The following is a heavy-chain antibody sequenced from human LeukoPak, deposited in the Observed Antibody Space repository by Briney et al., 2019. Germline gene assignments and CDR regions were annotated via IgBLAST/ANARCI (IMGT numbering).Heavy chain of an antibody. CDR2: IYSGGST. J-gene: IGHJ5*02. D-gene: IGHD2-2*01. CDR3: ARAETYCSSTSCSSGFDP. Sequence: PGGSLRLSCAASGFTVSSNYVSWVRQAPGKGLEWVSVIYSGGSTYYADSVKGRFTISRDNSKNTLYLQMNSLRAEDTAVYYCARAETYCSSTSCSSGFDPWGQGTLVTVSS. V-gene: IGHV3-53*01. CDR1: GFTVSSNY.